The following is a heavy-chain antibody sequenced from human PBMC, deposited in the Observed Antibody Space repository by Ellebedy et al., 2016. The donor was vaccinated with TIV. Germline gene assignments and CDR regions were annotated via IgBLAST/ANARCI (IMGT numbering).Heavy chain of an antibody. CDR1: GYTFTNYG. V-gene: IGHV1-18*01. Sequence: ASVKVSCKASGYTFTNYGISWVRQAPGQGLEWMGWISAYNGDTNYAQRFQGRVTITTDTSTSTVSMELRSLRSDDTAVYYCARGFYEKFDPWGQGTLVTVSS. J-gene: IGHJ5*02. D-gene: IGHD2/OR15-2a*01. CDR2: ISAYNGDT. CDR3: ARGFYEKFDP.